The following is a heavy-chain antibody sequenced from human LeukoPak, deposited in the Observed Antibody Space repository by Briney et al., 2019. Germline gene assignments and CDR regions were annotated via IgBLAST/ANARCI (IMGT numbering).Heavy chain of an antibody. CDR3: ARGGYRYAGLFDH. CDR2: IKQEGDEE. CDR1: GFSFSNYW. Sequence: GGSLRLSCAASGFSFSNYWMTWARHAPGKGLEWVATIKQEGDEEKYVDSVKGRFTISRDNAKDSLYLQMNSLRAEDTAVYYCARGGYRYAGLFDHWGQGILVTVSS. V-gene: IGHV3-7*01. D-gene: IGHD5-18*01. J-gene: IGHJ4*02.